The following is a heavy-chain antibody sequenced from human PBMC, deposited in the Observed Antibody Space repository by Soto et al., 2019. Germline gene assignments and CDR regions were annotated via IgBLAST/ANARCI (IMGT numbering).Heavy chain of an antibody. D-gene: IGHD3-22*01. CDR2: IWYDGSNK. Sequence: QVQLVESGGGVVQPGRSLRLSCAVSGFTFSSYGMHWVRQAPGKGLEWVAVIWYDGSNKYYADSVKGRFTISRDNSKNTXXMQMNSLRDEDTAVYYCARDRGYSSGYYRENGMDVWGQGTTVTVSS. CDR3: ARDRGYSSGYYRENGMDV. V-gene: IGHV3-33*01. J-gene: IGHJ6*02. CDR1: GFTFSSYG.